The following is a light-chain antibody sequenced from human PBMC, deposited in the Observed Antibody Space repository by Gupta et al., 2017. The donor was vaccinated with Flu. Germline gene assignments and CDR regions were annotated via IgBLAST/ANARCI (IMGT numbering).Light chain of an antibody. V-gene: IGLV1-40*01. J-gene: IGLJ3*02. Sequence: QSVLTQPPSVSGAPGQRVTISCTGSSSNIGAGYDVHWYQQLPGTAPKLLIYGNSNRPSGVPDRFSGSKHGTSASLAITGLQAEDEADYYCQSYDSSLSGWVFGGGTKLTVL. CDR2: GNS. CDR1: SSNIGAGYD. CDR3: QSYDSSLSGWV.